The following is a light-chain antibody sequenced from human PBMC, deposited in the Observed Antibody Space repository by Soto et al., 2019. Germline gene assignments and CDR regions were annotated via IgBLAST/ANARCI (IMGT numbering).Light chain of an antibody. J-gene: IGKJ4*01. CDR1: RTINTY. CDR3: QQTYSDIS. Sequence: DVRMTQSPSSLSASVGDTITITCRASRTINTYLNWFQQKPGEPPRLLIYGASTLHDGVPSRFSGSGSGADCTLPISGLQPEDFASYHCQQTYSDISFGGGTKV. CDR2: GAS. V-gene: IGKV1-39*01.